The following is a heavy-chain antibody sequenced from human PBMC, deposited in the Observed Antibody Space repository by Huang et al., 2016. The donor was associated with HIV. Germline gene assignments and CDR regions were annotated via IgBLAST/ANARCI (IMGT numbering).Heavy chain of an antibody. J-gene: IGHJ4*02. D-gene: IGHD3-9*01. V-gene: IGHV1-24*01. CDR1: EYTLTELS. CDR3: ATGFDVFFDF. CDR2: FDPEIGET. Sequence: QVQLVQSRAEVKKPGASVKVSCKVSEYTLTELSIHWVRQPPGKGLEWMGGFDPEIGETIYAQKCQGRVTMTEDTSTETAFMELSGLRPEDTAVDYCATGFDVFFDFWGQGTLVTVSS.